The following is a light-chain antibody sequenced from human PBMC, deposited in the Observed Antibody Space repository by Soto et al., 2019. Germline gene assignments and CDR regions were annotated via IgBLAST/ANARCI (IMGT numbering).Light chain of an antibody. V-gene: IGKV3-20*01. J-gene: IGKJ3*01. CDR3: QHYCNSPREEIT. CDR2: GAS. CDR1: QSVSSSY. Sequence: EIVLTQSPGTLSLSPGERATLSCRASQSVSSSYLVWYQQKPGQAPRLLIYGASSRATGIPDRFSGSGSGTDFTLTINRLEPEDFAVYYGQHYCNSPREEITFGPGTTVDIK.